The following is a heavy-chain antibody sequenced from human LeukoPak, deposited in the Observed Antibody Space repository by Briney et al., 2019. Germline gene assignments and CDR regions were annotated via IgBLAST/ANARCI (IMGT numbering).Heavy chain of an antibody. Sequence: SETLSLTCAVYGGSFSGYYWRWIRQPPGKGLEWIGEINHSGSTNYNPSLKSRVTISVDTSKNQFSLKLSSVTAADTAVYYCATSAPYSSSSAFDYWGQGTLVTVSS. CDR2: INHSGST. V-gene: IGHV4-34*01. CDR1: GGSFSGYY. CDR3: ATSAPYSSSSAFDY. D-gene: IGHD6-6*01. J-gene: IGHJ4*02.